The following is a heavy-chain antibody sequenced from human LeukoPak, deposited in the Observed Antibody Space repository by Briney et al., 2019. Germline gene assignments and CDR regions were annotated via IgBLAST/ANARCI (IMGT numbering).Heavy chain of an antibody. CDR2: ISYDGSKK. J-gene: IGHJ6*02. D-gene: IGHD2-15*01. CDR1: GFTFSSYA. CDR3: ARDSPAYCSGGSCFSGGMDV. Sequence: PGVSLRLSCAASGFTFSSYAMHWVRQAPGKGLEWVAVISYDGSKKYYADSVKGRFTISRDNSKNTLYLQMNSLRAEDTAVYYCARDSPAYCSGGSCFSGGMDVWGQGTTVTVSS. V-gene: IGHV3-30-3*01.